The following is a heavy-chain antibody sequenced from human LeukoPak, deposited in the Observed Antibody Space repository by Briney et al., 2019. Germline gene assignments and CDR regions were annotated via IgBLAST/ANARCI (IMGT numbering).Heavy chain of an antibody. Sequence: GGSLRLSCAASGFTFSSYTMNWVRQAPGKGLEWVSSISSGSSYIYYADSMKGRFTISRDNAKNSLYLQMNSLRAEDTAVYYCAGTGIAVAGTLFFDSWGQGTLVTVSS. CDR1: GFTFSSYT. V-gene: IGHV3-21*01. CDR3: AGTGIAVAGTLFFDS. D-gene: IGHD6-19*01. CDR2: ISSGSSYI. J-gene: IGHJ4*02.